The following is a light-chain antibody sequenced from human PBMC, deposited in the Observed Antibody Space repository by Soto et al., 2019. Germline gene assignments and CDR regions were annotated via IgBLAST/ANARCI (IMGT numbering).Light chain of an antibody. V-gene: IGKV3-15*01. CDR1: QSVSSK. Sequence: EIVMTQSPATLSVSPGERATLSCRASQSVSSKLAWYQQKPGQAPRLLIYGASTRATGIPARFSGSGSGTEFTLTISSLQSADFAVYYCQQYNDWPPLTFGGGTKVEIK. CDR2: GAS. CDR3: QQYNDWPPLT. J-gene: IGKJ4*01.